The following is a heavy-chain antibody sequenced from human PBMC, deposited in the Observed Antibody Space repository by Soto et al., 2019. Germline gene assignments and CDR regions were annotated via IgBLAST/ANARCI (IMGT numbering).Heavy chain of an antibody. D-gene: IGHD6-6*01. J-gene: IGHJ6*02. Sequence: QVQLVQSGAEVKKPGSSVKVSCKASGGNFSSYAISWVRQAPGQGLEWMGGIIPIFGTANYAQKFQGRVTITADDSTSTAYMELSTLRSNDTLVYYCARGGSSFPYYYYYGMDVWGQGTTVTVSS. CDR3: ARGGSSFPYYYYYGMDV. V-gene: IGHV1-69*01. CDR2: IIPIFGTA. CDR1: GGNFSSYA.